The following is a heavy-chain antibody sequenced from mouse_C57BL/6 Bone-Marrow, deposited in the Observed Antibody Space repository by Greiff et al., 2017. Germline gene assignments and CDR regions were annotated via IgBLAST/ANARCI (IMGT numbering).Heavy chain of an antibody. J-gene: IGHJ3*01. Sequence: QVQLQQSGPGLVQPSQSLSITCTVSGFSLTSYGVHWVRQSPGKGLEWLGVRWRGGSTDYNAAFISRLSISKDNSKSQVFFKMNSLQADDTAIYYFARKGQFAYWGQGTLVTVSA. CDR3: ARKGQFAY. CDR2: RWRGGST. D-gene: IGHD3-3*01. V-gene: IGHV2-2*01. CDR1: GFSLTSYG.